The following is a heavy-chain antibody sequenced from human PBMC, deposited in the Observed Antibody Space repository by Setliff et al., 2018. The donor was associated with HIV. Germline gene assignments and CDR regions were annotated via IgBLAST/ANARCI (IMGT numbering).Heavy chain of an antibody. Sequence: SETLSLTCTVSGYSISSGYYWGWIRQPPGEGLEWIGSIYHSGSTYYNPSLKSRVTISVDTSKNQFSLKLSSVTAADTAVYYCARDAPTVYANGWFDPWGQGTLVTVSS. D-gene: IGHD2-8*01. V-gene: IGHV4-38-2*02. CDR2: IYHSGST. CDR3: ARDAPTVYANGWFDP. CDR1: GYSISSGYY. J-gene: IGHJ5*02.